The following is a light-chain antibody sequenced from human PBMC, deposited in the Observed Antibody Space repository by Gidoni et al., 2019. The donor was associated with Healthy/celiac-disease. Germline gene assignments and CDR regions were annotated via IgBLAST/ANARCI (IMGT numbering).Light chain of an antibody. CDR1: QSVSSY. V-gene: IGKV3-11*01. Sequence: ETVLTPSPATLSLSPGERATLPCRASQSVSSYLTWYQQKSGQAPRLLIYDASNRATGIPARFSGSGSGTDFTLTISSLEPEDFAFYYCQQRSNWRLTFXGXTKVEIK. CDR2: DAS. J-gene: IGKJ4*01. CDR3: QQRSNWRLT.